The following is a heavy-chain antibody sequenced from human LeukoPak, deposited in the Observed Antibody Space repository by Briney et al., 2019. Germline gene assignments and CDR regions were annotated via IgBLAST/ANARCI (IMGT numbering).Heavy chain of an antibody. Sequence: SETLSLTCTVSGYSISSGYYWGWIRQPPGKGLEWIGSIYHRGVTYYNPSLKSRVTISVHTPKNQFSLKLNSVTPEDTAVYYCARTTAYYFDYWGQGTLVTVSS. V-gene: IGHV4-38-2*02. D-gene: IGHD1-14*01. CDR2: IYHRGVT. J-gene: IGHJ4*02. CDR3: ARTTAYYFDY. CDR1: GYSISSGYY.